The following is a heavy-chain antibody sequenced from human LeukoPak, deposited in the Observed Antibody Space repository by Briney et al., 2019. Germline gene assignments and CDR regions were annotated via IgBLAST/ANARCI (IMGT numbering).Heavy chain of an antibody. D-gene: IGHD4-23*01. V-gene: IGHV3-48*03. J-gene: IGHJ2*01. CDR1: GYTFSNYE. CDR3: ARDQTTVVTPGWYFDL. CDR2: ISSSGSTI. Sequence: GGSLRLSCAASGYTFSNYEMNWVRQAPGKGLEWVSYISSSGSTIYYADSVKGRFTISRDNAKNSLYLQMNSLRDEDTAVYYCARDQTTVVTPGWYFDLWGRGTLVTVSS.